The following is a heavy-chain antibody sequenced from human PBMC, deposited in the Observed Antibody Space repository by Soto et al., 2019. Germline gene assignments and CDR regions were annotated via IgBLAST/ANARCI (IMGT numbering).Heavy chain of an antibody. D-gene: IGHD2-15*01. V-gene: IGHV1-2*04. CDR1: GYTFTGYY. CDR3: ARSTYCSGGSCYSFADAFDS. J-gene: IGHJ3*02. Sequence: ASVKVSCKASGYTFTGYYMHWVRQAPGRGLEWMGWINPNSGGTNYAQKFQGWVTMTRDTSISTAYMELSRLRSDDTAVYYCARSTYCSGGSCYSFADAFDSWGQGTMVTVSS. CDR2: INPNSGGT.